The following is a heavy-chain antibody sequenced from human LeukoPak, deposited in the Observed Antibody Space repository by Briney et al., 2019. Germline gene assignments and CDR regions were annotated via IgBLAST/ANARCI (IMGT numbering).Heavy chain of an antibody. V-gene: IGHV3-30*02. CDR2: IRYDGTNK. D-gene: IGHD6-19*01. Sequence: PGGSLRLSCAASEFTFSNYGMHWVRQAPGKGLEWVAFIRYDGTNKYYADSVKGRFTISRDNSKNTLYLKMNSLRGEDTAVYYCARRSSSGWYPDYYYYMDVWGKGTTVTISS. CDR3: ARRSSSGWYPDYYYYMDV. CDR1: EFTFSNYG. J-gene: IGHJ6*03.